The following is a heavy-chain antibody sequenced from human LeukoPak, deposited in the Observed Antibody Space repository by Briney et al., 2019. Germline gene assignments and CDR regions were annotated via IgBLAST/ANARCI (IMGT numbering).Heavy chain of an antibody. CDR3: SKDMKASG. J-gene: IGHJ4*02. CDR1: GFTFSTYA. Sequence: PGGSLRLSCAASGFTFSTYAMSWVPQAPGKGLEWVSGIIGSGGSTYYADSVKGRFTISRDNSKSTLYLQMNSLRIEDTAVYYCSKDMKASGWGQGALVTVSS. V-gene: IGHV3-23*01. D-gene: IGHD1-14*01. CDR2: IIGSGGST.